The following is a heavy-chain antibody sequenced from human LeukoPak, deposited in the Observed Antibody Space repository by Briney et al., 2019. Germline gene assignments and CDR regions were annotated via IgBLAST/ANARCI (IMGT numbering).Heavy chain of an antibody. V-gene: IGHV4-34*01. CDR3: AGQELDI. D-gene: IGHD1-1*01. J-gene: IGHJ3*02. CDR1: GGSFSGYY. CDR2: INHSGST. Sequence: SETLSLTCAVYGGSFSGYYWSWIRLPPGKGLEWIGEINHSGSTNYNPSLKSRVTISVDTSQNQFSLKLSSVTAADTAVYYCAGQELDIWGQGTMVTVSS.